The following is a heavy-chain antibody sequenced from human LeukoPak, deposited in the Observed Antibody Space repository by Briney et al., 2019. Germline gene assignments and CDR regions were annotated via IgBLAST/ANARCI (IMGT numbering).Heavy chain of an antibody. CDR2: ISRSSTYI. CDR1: EFTFSSYS. V-gene: IGHV3-21*01. J-gene: IGHJ6*03. Sequence: GSLRLSCAASEFTFSSYSMNWVRQAPGKGPEWVSSISRSSTYIYYADSVKGRFTISRDNAKNSLYLQMNSLRADDTAVYYCARDPQGDYYMDVWGKGTTVTVSS. CDR3: ARDPQGDYYMDV. D-gene: IGHD3-16*01.